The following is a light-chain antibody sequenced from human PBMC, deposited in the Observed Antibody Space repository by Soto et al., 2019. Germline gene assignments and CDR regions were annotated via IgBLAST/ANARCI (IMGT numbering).Light chain of an antibody. CDR2: GTS. Sequence: DIQMIQSPSSVYASVGDRVTVACRSSQAIAGWLAWYQQKPGKAPRLLIYGTSTLQSGVPSRFSGSGSGTDFPLTINSLQPEDFATYYCQQAYSFPLTFGGGTKVEI. CDR1: QAIAGW. CDR3: QQAYSFPLT. J-gene: IGKJ4*01. V-gene: IGKV1D-12*01.